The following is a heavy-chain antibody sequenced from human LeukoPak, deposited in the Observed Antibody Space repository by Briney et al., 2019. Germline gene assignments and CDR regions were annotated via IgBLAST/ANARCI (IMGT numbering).Heavy chain of an antibody. CDR1: GGTFSSYA. J-gene: IGHJ6*02. V-gene: IGHV1-69*13. CDR2: IIPIFGTA. CDR3: ARVATTSDYYYYYGMDV. Sequence: SVKVSCKASGGTFSSYAISWVRQAPGQGLEWMGGIIPIFGTANYAQKFQGRVTITADESTSTAYMELSSLRSEDTAVYCCARVATTSDYYYYYGMDVWGQGTTVTVSS. D-gene: IGHD5-12*01.